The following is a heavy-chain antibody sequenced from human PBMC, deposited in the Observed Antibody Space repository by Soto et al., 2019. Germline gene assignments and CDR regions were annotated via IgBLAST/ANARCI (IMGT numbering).Heavy chain of an antibody. Sequence: GGSLRLSCAASGFTFSSYSMNWVRQAPGRGLEWVAAISGTSDYIYYADSVKGRFTISRDNAKTSLYIQMNSLRAEDTAVYYCARDHHYCSGSSCRPYYYYYGMDVWGQGTTVTVSS. D-gene: IGHD2-15*01. J-gene: IGHJ6*02. CDR3: ARDHHYCSGSSCRPYYYYYGMDV. CDR2: ISGTSDYI. V-gene: IGHV3-21*01. CDR1: GFTFSSYS.